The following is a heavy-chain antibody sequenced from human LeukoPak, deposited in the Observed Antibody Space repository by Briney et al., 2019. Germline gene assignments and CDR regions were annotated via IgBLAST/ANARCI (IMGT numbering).Heavy chain of an antibody. D-gene: IGHD2/OR15-2a*01. CDR1: GFAFNTYS. CDR3: ARDFYDGFALDY. CDR2: IFSSSTYI. Sequence: GGSLRLSCAASGFAFNTYSMNWVRQAPGKGLEWVSFIFSSSTYIYYTDSVKGRFTISRDNARNSLYLQMDNRGAEDTGVYYCARDFYDGFALDYWGQGTLVTVSS. V-gene: IGHV3-21*03. J-gene: IGHJ4*02.